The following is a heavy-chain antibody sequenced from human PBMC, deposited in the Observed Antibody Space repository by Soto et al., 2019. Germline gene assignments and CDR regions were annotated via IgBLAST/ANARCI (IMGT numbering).Heavy chain of an antibody. V-gene: IGHV1-18*01. D-gene: IGHD3-10*01. CDR2: ISPYNGNT. CDR3: ARGIGGWFGVAYYYGMDV. Sequence: QVKLVQSGAEVKKPGASVKVSCKASGYTFTSYGISWVRQAPGQGLEWMGWISPYNGNTNYAQKLQGRVTMTTDTTTSTAYMALRSLRSDDTAVYYCARGIGGWFGVAYYYGMDVWGQGTTVTVSS. J-gene: IGHJ6*02. CDR1: GYTFTSYG.